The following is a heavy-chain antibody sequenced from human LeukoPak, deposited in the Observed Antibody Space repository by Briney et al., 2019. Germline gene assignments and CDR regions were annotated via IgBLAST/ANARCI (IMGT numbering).Heavy chain of an antibody. CDR2: ISGSGGST. Sequence: GGSLRLSCAASGFTFSTYAMSWVRQAPGKGLEWVSAISGSGGSTYYADSVKGRFTISRDHSKNTLYLQMNSLRAEDTAVYYCAKDKLGYYDSPNYFDYWGQGTLVTVSS. CDR3: AKDKLGYYDSPNYFDY. J-gene: IGHJ4*02. CDR1: GFTFSTYA. V-gene: IGHV3-23*01. D-gene: IGHD3-22*01.